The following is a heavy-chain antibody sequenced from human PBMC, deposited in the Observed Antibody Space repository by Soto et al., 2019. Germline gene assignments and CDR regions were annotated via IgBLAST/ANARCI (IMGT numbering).Heavy chain of an antibody. Sequence: HPGGSLRLSCAASGFTFSSYAMSWVRQAPGQGLEWVSAISGYGSSTYYTDSVKGRFTISRDNSKNTLSLQMNSLRAEDTAVYYCAKDLLTTLTTGVDYWGQGTLVTV. V-gene: IGHV3-23*01. CDR1: GFTFSSYA. CDR2: ISGYGSST. CDR3: AKDLLTTLTTGVDY. J-gene: IGHJ4*02. D-gene: IGHD4-17*01.